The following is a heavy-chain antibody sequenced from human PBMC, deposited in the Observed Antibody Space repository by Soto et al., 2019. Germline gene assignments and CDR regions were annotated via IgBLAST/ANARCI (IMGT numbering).Heavy chain of an antibody. J-gene: IGHJ5*02. Sequence: QVQLVQSGAEVKKPGSSVKVSCKASGGTFSSYAISWVRQAPGQGLEWMGGIIPIFGTANYAQKFQGRVTITAEESTSTAYMELSSLRSEDTAVYYCARDGGCIRTSCYADWFDPWGQGTLVTVSS. CDR1: GGTFSSYA. CDR3: ARDGGCIRTSCYADWFDP. V-gene: IGHV1-69*12. D-gene: IGHD2-2*01. CDR2: IIPIFGTA.